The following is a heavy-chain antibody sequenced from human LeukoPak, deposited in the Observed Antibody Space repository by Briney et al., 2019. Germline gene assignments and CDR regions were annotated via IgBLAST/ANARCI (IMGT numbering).Heavy chain of an antibody. Sequence: GGSLRLSCAASGFTFSGYWMSWVRQAPGKGLEWEANINKDGSERYNVDSVKGRFTISRDNANKSLYLQMNSLRAEDTSVYYCARESKGRSKIDYWGQGTLVTVSS. D-gene: IGHD4-17*01. CDR2: INKDGSER. J-gene: IGHJ4*02. CDR3: ARESKGRSKIDY. V-gene: IGHV3-7*01. CDR1: GFTFSGYW.